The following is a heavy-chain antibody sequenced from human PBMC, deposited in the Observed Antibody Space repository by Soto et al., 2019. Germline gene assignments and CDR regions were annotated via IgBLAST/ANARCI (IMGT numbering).Heavy chain of an antibody. CDR3: ARGDFWSGDIYFDY. CDR1: GFTVSSNY. D-gene: IGHD3-3*01. CDR2: LYSGGST. J-gene: IGHJ4*02. V-gene: IGHV3-53*04. Sequence: GGSLRLSCAASGFTVSSNYMSWVRQAPGKGLEWVSVLYSGGSTYYADSVEGRFTISRHNSKNTLYLQMDSLRTEDTAVYYCARGDFWSGDIYFDYWGQGTLVTVSS.